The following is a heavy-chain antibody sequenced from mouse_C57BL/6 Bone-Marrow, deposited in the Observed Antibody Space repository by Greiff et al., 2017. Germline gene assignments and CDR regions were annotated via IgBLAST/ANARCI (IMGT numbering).Heavy chain of an antibody. V-gene: IGHV1-69*01. Sequence: VQLQQPGAELVMPGASVKLSCKASGYTFTSYWMHWVKQRPGQGLEWIGEIDPSDSYTNYNQKFKGKSTLTVDKSSSTAYMQLSSLTSEDSAVYYCARLYDGDYFYFDYWGQGTTLTVSS. CDR1: GYTFTSYW. D-gene: IGHD2-3*01. J-gene: IGHJ2*01. CDR3: ARLYDGDYFYFDY. CDR2: IDPSDSYT.